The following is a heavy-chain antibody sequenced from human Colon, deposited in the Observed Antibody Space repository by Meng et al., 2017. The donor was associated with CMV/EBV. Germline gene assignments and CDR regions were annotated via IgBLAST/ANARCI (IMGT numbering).Heavy chain of an antibody. CDR1: SASINSYY. J-gene: IGHJ1*01. D-gene: IGHD6-13*01. Sequence: VQPAGSGQGVGKPSETRSLTGTVSSASINSYYWAWIRQSAGKGLEWIGRVYPSGATTYNPSVVSRVTMSIDTSKNQFSLNLKSVTAADTAVYFCAREMTAGVAAADRVGDAYEWGPGTLVTVFS. CDR2: VYPSGAT. CDR3: AREMTAGVAAADRVGDAYE. V-gene: IGHV4-4*07.